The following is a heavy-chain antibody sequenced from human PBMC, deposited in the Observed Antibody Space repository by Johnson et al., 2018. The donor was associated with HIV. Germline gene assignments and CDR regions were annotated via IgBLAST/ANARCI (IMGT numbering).Heavy chain of an antibody. J-gene: IGHJ3*02. D-gene: IGHD6-6*01. Sequence: QVQLVESGGGVARPGGSLRLSCVASGFTVSNNFMSWVRQAPGKGLEWVAVISYDGTNTYYADSVKGRFTISRDNSRNTVFLQMIILRPKDTAMYYCASGVTARAPLLIWGQGTMVTVSS. CDR1: GFTVSNNF. V-gene: IGHV3-30*03. CDR2: ISYDGTNT. CDR3: ASGVTARAPLLI.